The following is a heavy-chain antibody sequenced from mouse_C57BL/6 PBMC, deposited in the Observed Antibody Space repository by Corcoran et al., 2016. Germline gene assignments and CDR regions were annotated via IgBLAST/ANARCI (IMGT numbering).Heavy chain of an antibody. V-gene: IGHV1-26*01. Sequence: EVQLQQSGPELVKPGASVKISCKASGYTFTDYYMNWVKQSHGKSLEWIGDINPNNGGTSYNQKFKGKATLTVDKSSSTAYMELRSLTSEDSAVYYCATTVVYFDYWRQGTTLTVSS. J-gene: IGHJ2*01. CDR3: ATTVVYFDY. D-gene: IGHD1-1*01. CDR2: INPNNGGT. CDR1: GYTFTDYY.